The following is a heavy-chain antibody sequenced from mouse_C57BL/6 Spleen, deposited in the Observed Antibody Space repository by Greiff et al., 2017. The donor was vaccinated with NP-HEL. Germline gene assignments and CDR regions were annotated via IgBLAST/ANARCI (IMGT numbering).Heavy chain of an antibody. V-gene: IGHV1-26*01. Sequence: EVQLQQSGPELVKPGASVKISCKASGYTFTDYYMNWVKQSHGKSLEWIGDINPNNGGTSYNQKFKGKATLTVDKSSSTAYMELRSLTSEDSAVYYCAPLWDYWGQGTTLTVSS. CDR2: INPNNGGT. D-gene: IGHD1-1*02. CDR1: GYTFTDYY. J-gene: IGHJ2*01. CDR3: APLWDY.